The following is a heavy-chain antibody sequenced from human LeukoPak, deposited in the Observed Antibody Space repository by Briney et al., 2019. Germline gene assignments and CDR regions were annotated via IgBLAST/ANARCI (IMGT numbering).Heavy chain of an antibody. CDR2: IKKDGSET. D-gene: IGHD5-12*01. CDR3: ARGRYSGTTYYFDY. V-gene: IGHV3-7*03. Sequence: GGSLRLSCAASGFTFSTSWMSWVRQVPGKGLEWVANIKKDGSETYYVDSVKGRFTISRDNAKNSLYLQMNSLRAEDAAMYYCARGRYSGTTYYFDYWGQGTLVTVSS. CDR1: GFTFSTSW. J-gene: IGHJ4*02.